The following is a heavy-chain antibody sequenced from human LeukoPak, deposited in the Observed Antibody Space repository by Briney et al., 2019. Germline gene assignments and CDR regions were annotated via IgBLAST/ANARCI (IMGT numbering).Heavy chain of an antibody. CDR3: ARGGWRTPGFDY. CDR1: GGSISSYY. CDR2: IYYSGST. D-gene: IGHD6-19*01. V-gene: IGHV4-59*12. J-gene: IGHJ4*02. Sequence: NTSETLSLTCTVSGGSISSYYWSWIRQPPGKGLEWIGYIYYSGSTNYNPSLKSRVTISVDKSKNQFSLKLSSVTAADTAVYYCARGGWRTPGFDYWGQGTLVTVSS.